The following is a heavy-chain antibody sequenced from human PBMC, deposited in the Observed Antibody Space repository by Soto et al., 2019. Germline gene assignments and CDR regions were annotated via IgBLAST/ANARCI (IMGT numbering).Heavy chain of an antibody. Sequence: AGGSLRLSCAASGFTFSSYSMNWVRQAPGKGLEWVSYISSSSSTIYYADSVKGRFTISRDNARNSLYLQMNSLRDEDTAVYYCARDEYDSSGYNHIFDYWGQGTLVTVSS. CDR1: GFTFSSYS. J-gene: IGHJ4*02. CDR2: ISSSSSTI. V-gene: IGHV3-48*02. D-gene: IGHD3-22*01. CDR3: ARDEYDSSGYNHIFDY.